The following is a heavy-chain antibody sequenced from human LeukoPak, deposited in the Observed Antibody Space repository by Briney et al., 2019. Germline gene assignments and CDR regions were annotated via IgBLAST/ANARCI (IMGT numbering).Heavy chain of an antibody. V-gene: IGHV1-46*01. Sequence: ASVKVSCKASGYTFTSYYMHWVRQAPGQGLEWMGIINPSGGSTSYAQKFQGRVTMTRDTSTSTVYMELSSLRSEDTAVYYCARDLALVRDGGSFDYYYYMDVWGKGTTDTVSS. CDR2: INPSGGST. D-gene: IGHD1-26*01. J-gene: IGHJ6*03. CDR3: ARDLALVRDGGSFDYYYYMDV. CDR1: GYTFTSYY.